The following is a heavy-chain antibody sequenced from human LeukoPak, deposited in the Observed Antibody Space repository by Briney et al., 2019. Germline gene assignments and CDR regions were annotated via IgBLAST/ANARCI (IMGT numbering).Heavy chain of an antibody. J-gene: IGHJ6*04. CDR2: ILPLLSTK. CDR3: ARGLDWNDLHLGV. CDR1: GGTFTRDA. D-gene: IGHD1-1*01. Sequence: SVKVSCKLSGGTFTRDAISWVRQVPGEGLEWMGRILPLLSTKNYARKFQGRVTLTADKSTGTAYMELSSLRSEDTAIYFCARGLDWNDLHLGVWGKGTTVIVSS. V-gene: IGHV1-69*04.